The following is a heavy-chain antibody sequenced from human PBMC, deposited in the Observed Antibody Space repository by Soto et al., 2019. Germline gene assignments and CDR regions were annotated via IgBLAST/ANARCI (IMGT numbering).Heavy chain of an antibody. CDR1: GGSISSYY. Sequence: SETLSLTCTVSGGSISSYYWSWIRQPPGKGLEWIRYIYYSGSTNYNPSLKSRVTISVDTSKNQFSLKLSSVTAADTAVYYCARGGGITIFGVASPYGMDVWGQGTTVTVSS. V-gene: IGHV4-59*01. D-gene: IGHD3-3*01. CDR3: ARGGGITIFGVASPYGMDV. J-gene: IGHJ6*02. CDR2: IYYSGST.